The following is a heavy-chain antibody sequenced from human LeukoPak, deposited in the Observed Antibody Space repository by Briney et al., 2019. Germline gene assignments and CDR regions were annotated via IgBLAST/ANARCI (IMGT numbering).Heavy chain of an antibody. CDR2: ISVSGNT. V-gene: IGHV3-23*01. J-gene: IGHJ4*02. CDR1: GFTLSTYA. Sequence: AGGSLRLSCAASGFTLSTYAMSWVRQGPGKGLEWVSAISVSGNTYHADSVRGRFTISRDSSKNTLYLQMNSLRADDTAVYYCAKSHHVTAIDYWGQGTLVTVSS. CDR3: AKSHHVTAIDY. D-gene: IGHD2-21*02.